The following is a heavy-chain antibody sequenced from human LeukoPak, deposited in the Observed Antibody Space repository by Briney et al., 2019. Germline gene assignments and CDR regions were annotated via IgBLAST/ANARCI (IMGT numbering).Heavy chain of an antibody. V-gene: IGHV4-34*01. CDR2: INHSGST. D-gene: IGHD3-22*01. Sequence: SETLSLTCAVYGGFFSGYYWSWISQPPGKGLEWLGEINHSGSTNYNPSLKSRVTISVDTSKNQFSLKLSSVTAADTAVYYCASVRGYDSSGYGDYFDYWGQGTLVTVSS. CDR3: ASVRGYDSSGYGDYFDY. CDR1: GGFFSGYY. J-gene: IGHJ4*02.